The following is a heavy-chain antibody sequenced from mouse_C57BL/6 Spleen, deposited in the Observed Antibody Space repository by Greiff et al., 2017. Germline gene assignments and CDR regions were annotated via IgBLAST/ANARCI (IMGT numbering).Heavy chain of an antibody. V-gene: IGHV1-64*01. Sequence: QVQLQQPGAELVKPGASVKLSCKASGYTFTSYWMHWVKQRPGQGLEWIGMIHPNSGSTNYNEKFKSKATLTVDKSSSTAYMQLSSLPSEDSAVYYCARGGTGYDFAYWGQGTLVTVSA. CDR2: IHPNSGST. J-gene: IGHJ3*01. D-gene: IGHD3-2*02. CDR3: ARGGTGYDFAY. CDR1: GYTFTSYW.